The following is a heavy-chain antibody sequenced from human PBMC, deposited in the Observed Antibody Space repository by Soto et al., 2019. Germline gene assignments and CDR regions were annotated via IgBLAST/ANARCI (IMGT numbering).Heavy chain of an antibody. CDR2: ISSSSRTI. J-gene: IGHJ4*02. V-gene: IGHV3-48*02. Sequence: EVQLVDSGGGWVQPGGSLRLSCAASGFTFSSYTMNWVRQAPGKGLECISYISSSSRTIYYADSVKGRFTISRDNAQNSLYLQMTSLRDEDTAVYYCARVPTRALDYWGQGTLVTVSS. CDR3: ARVPTRALDY. D-gene: IGHD1-26*01. CDR1: GFTFSSYT.